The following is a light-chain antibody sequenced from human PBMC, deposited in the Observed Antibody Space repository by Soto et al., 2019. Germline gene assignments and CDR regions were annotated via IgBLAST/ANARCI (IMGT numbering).Light chain of an antibody. CDR2: GAS. CDR1: QSVSSN. CDR3: QQYDNWPIT. Sequence: EIVMTQSPSTLSVSPGERVTLSCRASQSVSSNLAWYQQKPGQAPRLLIYGASTRATGILARFSGSGSGTEFTLTISSLQSEDFAVFYCQQYDNWPITFGQGTRLEIK. V-gene: IGKV3-15*01. J-gene: IGKJ5*01.